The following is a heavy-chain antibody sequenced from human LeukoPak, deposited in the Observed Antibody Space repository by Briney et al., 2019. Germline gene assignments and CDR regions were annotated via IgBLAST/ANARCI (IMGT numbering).Heavy chain of an antibody. CDR1: GYTFTSYY. V-gene: IGHV1-46*01. D-gene: IGHD4-11*01. J-gene: IGHJ5*02. Sequence: GASVKVSCKASGYTFTSYYIHLLRQAPGQGLEWMGMINPSGGSTRYAQKFQGRITMTRGTSTSTVYMELSSLRSEDTAVYYCARAYWTNSYSPWGRGTLVTVSS. CDR3: ARAYWTNSYSP. CDR2: INPSGGST.